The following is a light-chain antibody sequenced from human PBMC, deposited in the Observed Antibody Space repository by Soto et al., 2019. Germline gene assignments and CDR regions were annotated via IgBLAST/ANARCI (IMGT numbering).Light chain of an antibody. J-gene: IGKJ1*01. CDR3: QQYSNWPPWT. Sequence: EIVMTQSPATLSVSPGERATLSCRASQSVSKNLAWYQQKPGQAPRLLIYGASTRATGIPVRFSGSGSGTAFTLTISSLQSEDFAVYYCQQYSNWPPWTFDQGTKVEIK. V-gene: IGKV3-15*01. CDR1: QSVSKN. CDR2: GAS.